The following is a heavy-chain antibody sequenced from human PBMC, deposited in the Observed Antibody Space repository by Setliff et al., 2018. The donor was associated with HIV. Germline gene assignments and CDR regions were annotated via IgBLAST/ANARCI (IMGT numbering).Heavy chain of an antibody. CDR2: IFYNGST. D-gene: IGHD3-3*01. Sequence: SETLSLTCTVSGGSIGSGGSYWSWIRQHPGKGLEWIGNIFYNGSTYYNPSLKSRITISVDTSKNQFSLNLRSVTAADTAVYYCASWGRARRANYNFWSGSSWFDPWGRGILVTVSS. CDR3: ASWGRARRANYNFWSGSSWFDP. J-gene: IGHJ5*02. V-gene: IGHV4-31*03. CDR1: GGSIGSGGSY.